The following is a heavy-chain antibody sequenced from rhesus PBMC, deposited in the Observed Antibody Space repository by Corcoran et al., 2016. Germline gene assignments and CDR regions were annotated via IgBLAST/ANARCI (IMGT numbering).Heavy chain of an antibody. CDR2: IKNKANSYTT. J-gene: IGHJ4*01. V-gene: IGHV3-13*01. CDR1: GFTFSNYE. CDR3: TKFWAYSSGWSFDY. D-gene: IGHD6S26*01. Sequence: EVQLVDSGGGLVQPGGSLRFHCAASGFTFSNYEMHWVRQAQGKGLEWGGLIKNKANSYTTEYAAAVKGRFTISRDDSKNTLYLQMSSLKTEDTALYYCTKFWAYSSGWSFDYWGQGVLVTVSS.